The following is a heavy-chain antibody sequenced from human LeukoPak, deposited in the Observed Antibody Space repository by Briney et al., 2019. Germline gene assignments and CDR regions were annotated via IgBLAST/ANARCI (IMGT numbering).Heavy chain of an antibody. CDR2: ISGSGGST. J-gene: IGHJ4*02. CDR1: GFTFSSYA. Sequence: PGRSLRLSCAASGFTFSSYAMSWVRQAPGKGLEWVSAISGSGGSTYYADSVKGRFTISRDNSKNTLYLQMNSLRAEDTAVYYCAKIGSYDSSGYYFSFDYWGQGTLVTVSS. V-gene: IGHV3-23*01. CDR3: AKIGSYDSSGYYFSFDY. D-gene: IGHD3-22*01.